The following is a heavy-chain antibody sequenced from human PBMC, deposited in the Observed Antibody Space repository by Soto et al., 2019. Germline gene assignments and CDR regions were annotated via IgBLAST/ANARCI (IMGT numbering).Heavy chain of an antibody. Sequence: QVQLVQSGAEVKKPGSSVKVSCRASGGTFSSYAVSWVRQAPGQGLEWMGVIIPLLNTPKHVQKFQGRVTITADASATTAYMELSSLRSEDTAVYYCARESSSPNYYYYGMDVWGQGTTVTVSS. V-gene: IGHV1-69*01. D-gene: IGHD6-6*01. CDR1: GGTFSSYA. CDR2: IIPLLNTP. J-gene: IGHJ6*02. CDR3: ARESSSPNYYYYGMDV.